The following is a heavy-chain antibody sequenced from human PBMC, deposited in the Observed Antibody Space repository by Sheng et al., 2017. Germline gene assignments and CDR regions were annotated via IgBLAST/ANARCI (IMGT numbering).Heavy chain of an antibody. CDR3: ARRHLRYFDKDYKGNWFDP. V-gene: IGHV4-34*01. D-gene: IGHD3-9*01. CDR1: GGSFSGYY. Sequence: QVQLQQWGAGLLKPSETLSLTCAVYGGSFSGYYWSWIRQPPGKGLEWIGEINHSGSTNYNPSLKSRVTISVDTSKNQFSLKLSSVTAADTAVYYCARRHLRYFDKDYKGNWFDPWGQGTLVTVSS. CDR2: INHSGST. J-gene: IGHJ5*02.